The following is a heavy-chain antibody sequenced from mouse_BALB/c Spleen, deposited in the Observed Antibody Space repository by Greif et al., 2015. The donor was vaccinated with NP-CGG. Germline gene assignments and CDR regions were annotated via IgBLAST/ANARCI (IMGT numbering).Heavy chain of an antibody. CDR2: ISYDGSN. CDR3: ASSPYGSSSQ. J-gene: IGHJ2*01. D-gene: IGHD1-1*01. Sequence: EVQVVESGPGLVKPSQSLSLTCSVTGYSITSGYYWNWIRQFPGNKLEWMGYISYDGSNNYNPSLKNRISITRDTSKNQFFLKLNSVTTEDTATYYCASSPYGSSSQWGQGTTLTVSS. CDR1: GYSITSGYY. V-gene: IGHV3-6*02.